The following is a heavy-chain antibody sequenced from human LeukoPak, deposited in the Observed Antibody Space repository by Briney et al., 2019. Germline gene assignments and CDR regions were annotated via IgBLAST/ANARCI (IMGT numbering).Heavy chain of an antibody. J-gene: IGHJ4*02. D-gene: IGHD3-10*01. CDR2: IWYDGSNT. Sequence: GRSLRLSCAASGFRFSSYGMHGVRQAPGKGLEWVAVIWYDGSNTYYADSVKGRFTISRDNSKNTLYLQMNSLGAEETAVYYCARDHGSGSYYVDYWGQGTLVTVSS. CDR1: GFRFSSYG. CDR3: ARDHGSGSYYVDY. V-gene: IGHV3-33*01.